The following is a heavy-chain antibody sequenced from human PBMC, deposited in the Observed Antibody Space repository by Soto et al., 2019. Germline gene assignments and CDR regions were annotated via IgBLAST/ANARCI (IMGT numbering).Heavy chain of an antibody. Sequence: GGSLRLSCAASGFTFNSYWMHWVRQAPGKGLVWVSRINSDGSSTSYADSVKGRFTISRDNAKNTLYLQMNSLRAEDSAVYYCVRVGYCSSTSCFQFVPWVQGTLVTDSS. CDR3: VRVGYCSSTSCFQFVP. CDR1: GFTFNSYW. D-gene: IGHD2-2*01. V-gene: IGHV3-74*01. J-gene: IGHJ5*02. CDR2: INSDGSST.